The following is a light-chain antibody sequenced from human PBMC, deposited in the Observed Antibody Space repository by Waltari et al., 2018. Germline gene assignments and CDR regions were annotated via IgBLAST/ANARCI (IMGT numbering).Light chain of an antibody. Sequence: EIVMTQSPATLSVSPGERATLSCRANQSVSSILAWYQQKPGQAPRLLIYGASTRATGIPARVSGSGSGTEFTLTISSLQSEDFAVYYCQQYNNWLWTFGQGTKVEIK. J-gene: IGKJ1*01. CDR3: QQYNNWLWT. CDR2: GAS. CDR1: QSVSSI. V-gene: IGKV3-15*01.